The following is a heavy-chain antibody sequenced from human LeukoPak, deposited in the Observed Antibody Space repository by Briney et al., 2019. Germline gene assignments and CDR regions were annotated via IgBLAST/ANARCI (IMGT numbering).Heavy chain of an antibody. Sequence: ASVKVSCKAFGHTLKDLSIHWVRQAPGKGLEWLGGFDPEDDERMYAPKFQGRVTVTEDNSIDTAYMELTSLSSDDTGVYYCSTETAGNYWSQGTLVTVSS. V-gene: IGHV1-24*01. CDR3: STETAGNY. J-gene: IGHJ4*02. CDR1: GHTLKDLS. CDR2: FDPEDDER.